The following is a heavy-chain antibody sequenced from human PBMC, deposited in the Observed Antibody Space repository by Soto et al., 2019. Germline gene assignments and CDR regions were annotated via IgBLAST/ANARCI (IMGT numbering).Heavy chain of an antibody. CDR2: ISYDGSNK. V-gene: IGHV3-30*18. Sequence: GGSLRLSCAASGFTFRSYGMHWVRQAPGKGLEWVAVISYDGSNKYYADSVKGRFTISRDNSKNTLYLQMNSLRAEDTAVYYCAKDEPDSSDYWGQGTLVTGSS. J-gene: IGHJ4*02. CDR3: AKDEPDSSDY. D-gene: IGHD6-13*01. CDR1: GFTFRSYG.